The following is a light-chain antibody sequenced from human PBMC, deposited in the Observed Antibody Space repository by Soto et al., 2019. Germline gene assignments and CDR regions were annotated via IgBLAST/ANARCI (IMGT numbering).Light chain of an antibody. V-gene: IGLV2-14*01. CDR3: SSYRSSTTFV. Sequence: VLTQPASVSWSPGQSITISCTGTSSDVGAYNYVSWYQQYPGKAPKVIIFEVRKRPSGVSNRFSGSKSGDTASLTISGLQAEDEADYYCSSYRSSTTFVFGTGTKVTVL. J-gene: IGLJ1*01. CDR2: EVR. CDR1: SSDVGAYNY.